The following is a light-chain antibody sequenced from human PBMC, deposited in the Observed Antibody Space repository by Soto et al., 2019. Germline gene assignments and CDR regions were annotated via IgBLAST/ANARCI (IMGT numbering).Light chain of an antibody. CDR1: QSVSSSY. CDR3: LQYGNSPGT. CDR2: SAS. Sequence: EIVLTQSPGTLSLSPGERATLSCRASQSVSSSYLAWYQQKPGQAPRLLISSASSRATGIPDRFSGSGSGTDFTLTISRLEPEDFAVYYCLQYGNSPGTFGQGTKVEIK. V-gene: IGKV3-20*01. J-gene: IGKJ1*01.